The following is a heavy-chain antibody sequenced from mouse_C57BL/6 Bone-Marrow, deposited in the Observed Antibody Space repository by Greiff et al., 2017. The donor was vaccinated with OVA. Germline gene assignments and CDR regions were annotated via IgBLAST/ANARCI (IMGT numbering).Heavy chain of an antibody. CDR2: IRSGGSYT. CDR1: GFTFSSYG. D-gene: IGHD1-1*01. CDR3: ARSYGSIPMDY. Sequence: EVQRVESGGDLVKPGGSLKLPCAASGFTFSSYGMSWVRQTPDKRLEWVATIRSGGSYTYYPDSVKGRFTISRDNAKNTRYLQMGNLMSEDTTMYYCARSYGSIPMDYWGQGTSVTVSS. J-gene: IGHJ4*01. V-gene: IGHV5-6*01.